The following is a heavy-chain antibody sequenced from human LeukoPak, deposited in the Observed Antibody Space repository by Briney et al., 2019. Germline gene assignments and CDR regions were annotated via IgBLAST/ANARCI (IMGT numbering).Heavy chain of an antibody. Sequence: GGSLRLSCAASGFTFSSYAMLWVRQAPGKGLEYVSAISSNGGSTYYANSVKGRFTISRDNSKNTLYLQMGSLRAEDMAVYYCARVADYGDYPYYYYYGMDVWGQGTTVTVSS. V-gene: IGHV3-64*01. CDR1: GFTFSSYA. J-gene: IGHJ6*02. D-gene: IGHD4-17*01. CDR3: ARVADYGDYPYYYYYGMDV. CDR2: ISSNGGST.